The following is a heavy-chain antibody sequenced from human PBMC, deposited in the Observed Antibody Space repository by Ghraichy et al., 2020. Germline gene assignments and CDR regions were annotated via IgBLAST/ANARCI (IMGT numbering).Heavy chain of an antibody. CDR2: IIPIFGTA. CDR3: ARDGTTYSGSYGDFDY. J-gene: IGHJ4*02. CDR1: GGTFSSYA. Sequence: SVKVSCKASGGTFSSYAISWVRQAPGQGLEWMGGIIPIFGTANYAQKFQGRVTITADESTSTAYMELSSLRSEDTAMYYCARDGTTYSGSYGDFDYWGQGTLVTVSS. D-gene: IGHD1-26*01. V-gene: IGHV1-69*13.